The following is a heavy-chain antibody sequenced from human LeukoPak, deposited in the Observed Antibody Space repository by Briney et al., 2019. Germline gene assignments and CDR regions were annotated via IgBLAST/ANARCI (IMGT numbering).Heavy chain of an antibody. D-gene: IGHD6-6*01. CDR3: AKFGSSGLQGY. Sequence: PGGSLRLSCAASGFTVSSNYMSWVRQAPGKGLEWVSYISSSSSTIYYADSVKGRFTISRDNSKNTLYLQMNSLKSEDTAVYYCAKFGSSGLQGYWGQGTLVTVSS. J-gene: IGHJ4*02. CDR2: ISSSSSTI. V-gene: IGHV3-48*01. CDR1: GFTVSSNY.